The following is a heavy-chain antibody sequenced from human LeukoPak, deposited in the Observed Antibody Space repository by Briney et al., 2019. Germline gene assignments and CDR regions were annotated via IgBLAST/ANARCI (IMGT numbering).Heavy chain of an antibody. CDR1: GYTFTGYY. CDR3: ARSGRGTYYYFDL. CDR2: ISGSNGNT. V-gene: IGHV1-18*04. D-gene: IGHD1-26*01. Sequence: ASVKVSCKASGYTFTGYYMHWARQAPGQGLEWMGWISGSNGNTNYAQKFQGRVSMTADTSTSTAYMELRSLRSDDTAVYYCARSGRGTYYYFDLWGQGTLVTVSS. J-gene: IGHJ4*02.